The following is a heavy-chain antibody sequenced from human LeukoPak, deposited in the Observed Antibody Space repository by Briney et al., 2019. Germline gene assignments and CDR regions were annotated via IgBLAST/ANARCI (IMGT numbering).Heavy chain of an antibody. Sequence: GGSLRLSCAASGFTFSTYSMNWVRQAPGKGLEWVSSITSSSTYIYYADSVKGRFTISRDNAENSPFLQMNSLRVEDTAVYYCARDPPGDYGMDVWGQGTTVTVSS. D-gene: IGHD2-21*01. V-gene: IGHV3-21*01. J-gene: IGHJ6*02. CDR1: GFTFSTYS. CDR3: ARDPPGDYGMDV. CDR2: ITSSSTYI.